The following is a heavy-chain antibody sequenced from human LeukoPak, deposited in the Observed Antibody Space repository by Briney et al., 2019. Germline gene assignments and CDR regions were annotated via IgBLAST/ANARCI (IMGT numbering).Heavy chain of an antibody. CDR3: ARGGFSRWFGELSRSMNYYGMDV. J-gene: IGHJ6*02. Sequence: GESLKISCKGSGYSFTSYYMHWVRQAPGQGLEWMGWINPNSGGTNYAQKFQGRVTMTRDTSISTAYMELSRLRSDDTAVYYCARGGFSRWFGELSRSMNYYGMDVWGQGTTVTVSS. CDR2: INPNSGGT. D-gene: IGHD3-10*01. CDR1: GYSFTSYY. V-gene: IGHV1-2*02.